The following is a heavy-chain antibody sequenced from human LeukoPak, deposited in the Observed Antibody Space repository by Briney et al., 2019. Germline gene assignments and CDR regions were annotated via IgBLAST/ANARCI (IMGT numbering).Heavy chain of an antibody. CDR2: ISAYNGNT. V-gene: IGHV1-18*01. J-gene: IGHJ4*02. CDR3: ARAPGRTAVAGTRYFDY. CDR1: GYTFTSYG. D-gene: IGHD6-19*01. Sequence: ASVKVSCKASGYTFTSYGISWVRQAPGLGLEWMGWISAYNGNTNYAQKLQGRVTMTTDTSTSTAYMELRSLRSDDTAVYYCARAPGRTAVAGTRYFDYWGQGTLVTVSS.